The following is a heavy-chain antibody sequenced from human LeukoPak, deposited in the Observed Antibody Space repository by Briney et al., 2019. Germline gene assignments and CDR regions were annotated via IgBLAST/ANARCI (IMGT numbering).Heavy chain of an antibody. V-gene: IGHV3-66*01. J-gene: IGHJ4*02. CDR2: IYSGGGT. CDR3: ARSLYTILEYFDY. D-gene: IGHD1-1*01. CDR1: GFTVSSSY. Sequence: GGSLRLSCAASGFTVSSSYMTWVRQAPGKGLEWVAVIYSGGGTNYADSVKGRFTISRDNSKNTLYLQMNSLRTEDTAVYYCARSLYTILEYFDYWGQGTLVTVSS.